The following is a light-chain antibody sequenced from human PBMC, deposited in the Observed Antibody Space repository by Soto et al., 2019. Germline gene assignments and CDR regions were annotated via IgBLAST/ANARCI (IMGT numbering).Light chain of an antibody. Sequence: QSVLTQPPSVSGAPGQRVTISCTGSSSNIGAGYDVHWYQQLPGTAPKLLIYGNSNRPSGAPDRFSGSKSGTSASLAITGLQAEDEADYYCQSYDSSLGGSRVFGTGTKLTVL. CDR1: SSNIGAGYD. V-gene: IGLV1-40*01. CDR3: QSYDSSLGGSRV. J-gene: IGLJ1*01. CDR2: GNS.